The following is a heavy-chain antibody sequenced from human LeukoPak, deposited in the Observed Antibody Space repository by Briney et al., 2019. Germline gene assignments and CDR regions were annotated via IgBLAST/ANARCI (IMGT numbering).Heavy chain of an antibody. J-gene: IGHJ4*02. CDR2: IIPIFGTA. CDR3: ARGGYSYGTSFDY. V-gene: IGHV1-69*05. Sequence: SVKVSCKASGGTFSSYAISWVRQAPGQGLEWMGRIIPIFGTANYAQKFQGRVTITTDESTSTAYMELSSLRSEDTAAYYCARGGYSYGTSFDYWGQGTLVTVSS. D-gene: IGHD5-18*01. CDR1: GGTFSSYA.